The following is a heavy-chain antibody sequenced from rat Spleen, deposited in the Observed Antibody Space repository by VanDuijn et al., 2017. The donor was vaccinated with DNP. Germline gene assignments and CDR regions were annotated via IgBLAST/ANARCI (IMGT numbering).Heavy chain of an antibody. D-gene: IGHD1-1*01. CDR1: GYSISSNFR. CDR3: ARLRLEWEVRAMDA. Sequence: EVQLQESGPGLVKPSQSLSLTCSVTGYSISSNFRWTWIRKFPGNTLEWMGYINSAGSTDYSPSLKSRISITRDTSKNQFFLQVNSVTTEDTATYYCARLRLEWEVRAMDAWGQGTSVTVSS. J-gene: IGHJ4*01. V-gene: IGHV3-3*01. CDR2: INSAGST.